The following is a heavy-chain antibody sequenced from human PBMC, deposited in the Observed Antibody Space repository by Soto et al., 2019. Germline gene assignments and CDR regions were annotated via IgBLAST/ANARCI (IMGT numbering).Heavy chain of an antibody. J-gene: IGHJ5*02. Sequence: QVQLVQSGAEVKKPGASVKVSCKASGYTFTNFAIRWVRQAPGQGLEWMGWISAYNGDTSYAQKFQGRLTMTTDTSTSTAYMELRSLRSDDTAVYYCARDLSSTGFGVYWFDPRGQGTLVTVSS. CDR2: ISAYNGDT. CDR3: ARDLSSTGFGVYWFDP. V-gene: IGHV1-18*01. D-gene: IGHD3-10*01. CDR1: GYTFTNFA.